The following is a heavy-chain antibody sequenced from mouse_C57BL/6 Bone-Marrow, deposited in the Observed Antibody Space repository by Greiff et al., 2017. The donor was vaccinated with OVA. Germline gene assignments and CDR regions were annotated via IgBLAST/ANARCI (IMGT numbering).Heavy chain of an antibody. D-gene: IGHD1-1*01. CDR2: IHPNSGST. J-gene: IGHJ2*01. Sequence: VQLQQPGAELVKPGASVKLSCKASGYTFTSYWMHWVKQRPGQGLEWIGMIHPNSGSTNYNEKFKSKATLTVDKSSSTAYMQLSSLTSEDSAVYDCARTPLYYYGLDYWGQGTTLTVSS. CDR3: ARTPLYYYGLDY. V-gene: IGHV1-64*01. CDR1: GYTFTSYW.